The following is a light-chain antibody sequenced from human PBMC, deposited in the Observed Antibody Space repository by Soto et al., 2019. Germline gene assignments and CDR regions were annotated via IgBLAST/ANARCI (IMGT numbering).Light chain of an antibody. CDR3: QQLNSYLY. Sequence: DIQLTKSPSFLSASVGDRVTITCRASQGIRSYLAWYQQKPGKAPKLLIYAASTLQSGVPSRFSGSGSGTEFTLTISSLQPEDFATYYCQQLNSYLYFGQGTKLEIK. J-gene: IGKJ2*01. V-gene: IGKV1-9*01. CDR2: AAS. CDR1: QGIRSY.